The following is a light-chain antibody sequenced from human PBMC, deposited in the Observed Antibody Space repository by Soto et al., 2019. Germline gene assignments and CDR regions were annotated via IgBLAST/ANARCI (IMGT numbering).Light chain of an antibody. CDR3: QQGYSVPIT. CDR2: AAS. CDR1: QSISSY. J-gene: IGKJ5*01. V-gene: IGKV1-39*01. Sequence: DIQMTQSPSSLSASVGDRVTITCRASQSISSYLNWYQQKPGKAPNLLIYAASTLQSGVSSRFSGSGAGTEFTLTISSLQPEDFATYYCQQGYSVPITFGQGTRLEIK.